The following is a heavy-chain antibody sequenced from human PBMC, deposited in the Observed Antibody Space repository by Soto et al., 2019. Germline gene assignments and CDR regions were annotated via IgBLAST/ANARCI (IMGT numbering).Heavy chain of an antibody. CDR3: AGVTNWNYGY. CDR2: IYHSGST. J-gene: IGHJ4*02. D-gene: IGHD1-7*01. Sequence: ASETLSLTCAVSGYSISSGYYWGWIRQPPGKGLEWIGSIYHSGSTYYNPSLKSRVTISVDTSKNQFSLKLSSVTAADTAVYYCAGVTNWNYGYWGQGTLVTV. CDR1: GYSISSGYY. V-gene: IGHV4-38-2*01.